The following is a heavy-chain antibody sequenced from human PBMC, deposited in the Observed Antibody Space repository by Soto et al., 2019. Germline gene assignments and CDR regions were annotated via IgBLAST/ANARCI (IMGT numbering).Heavy chain of an antibody. CDR2: IYYSGST. CDR3: ARGRYFDWPSQVDY. V-gene: IGHV4-30-4*01. J-gene: IGHJ4*02. D-gene: IGHD3-9*01. CDR1: GGSISSGDYY. Sequence: QVQLQESGPGLVKPSQTLSLTCTVSGGSISSGDYYWIGIRQPPGNGLEWIGYIYYSGSTYYNPSLKSRVTISVDTSKKQFSLKLSSVTAAYTAVYYCARGRYFDWPSQVDYWGQGTLVTVSS.